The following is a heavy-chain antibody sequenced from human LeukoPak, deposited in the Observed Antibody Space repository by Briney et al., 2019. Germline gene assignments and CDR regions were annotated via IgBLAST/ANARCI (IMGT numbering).Heavy chain of an antibody. CDR1: GFTVSSNY. Sequence: GGSLRLSCAASGFTVSSNYMNWVRQAPGKGLEWVSVIYSGGSTYYADSVKGRFTISRHNSKNTLYLQMNSLRAEDTAVYYCARHDSSGYYPFDYWGQGTLVTVSS. V-gene: IGHV3-53*04. CDR3: ARHDSSGYYPFDY. J-gene: IGHJ4*02. D-gene: IGHD3-22*01. CDR2: IYSGGST.